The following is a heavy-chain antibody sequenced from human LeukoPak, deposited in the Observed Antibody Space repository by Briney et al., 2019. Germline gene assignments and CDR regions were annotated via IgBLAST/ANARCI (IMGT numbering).Heavy chain of an antibody. CDR3: ARDATHADFYGSGSYRFEP. CDR2: IRTTDGNT. CDR1: GFSFSTYG. V-gene: IGHV1-18*01. Sequence: ASVKVSCKASGFSFSTYGVNWVRQAPGQGLQWMGWIRTTDGNTHYAQNFPGRVTMTTDTSTNTAFLEMRSLRSDDTAVYYCARDATHADFYGSGSYRFEPWGQGTLVTVSS. J-gene: IGHJ5*02. D-gene: IGHD3-10*01.